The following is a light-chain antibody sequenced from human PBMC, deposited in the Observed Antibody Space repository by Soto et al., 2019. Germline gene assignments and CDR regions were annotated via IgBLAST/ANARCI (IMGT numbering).Light chain of an antibody. Sequence: QSALTQPRSVSGSPGQSVTISSTGTSSDVVSWYQQHPGKAPKLIIYYVSQRPSGVPDRFSGSKSGNTASLTISGLQAEDEADYYCCSSAGGFTWVFGGGTKLTVL. V-gene: IGLV2-11*01. CDR3: CSSAGGFTWV. J-gene: IGLJ3*02. CDR2: YVS. CDR1: SSDV.